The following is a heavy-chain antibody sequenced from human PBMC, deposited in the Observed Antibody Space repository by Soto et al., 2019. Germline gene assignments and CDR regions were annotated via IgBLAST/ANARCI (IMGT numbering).Heavy chain of an antibody. CDR2: ITPSGDAT. J-gene: IGHJ4*02. CDR3: AKMDPRSGNNGYFDYFDY. Sequence: EVQVLESGGGLVQPGGSLRLSCAASGFTFSSFAMSWVRQLPGKGLEWVSGITPSGDATYYADSMRGPFTISRDNSKNTLYLQMDRTRAEDTAVYYCAKMDPRSGNNGYFDYFDYWGQGTLVTVSS. V-gene: IGHV3-23*01. CDR1: GFTFSSFA. D-gene: IGHD3-22*01.